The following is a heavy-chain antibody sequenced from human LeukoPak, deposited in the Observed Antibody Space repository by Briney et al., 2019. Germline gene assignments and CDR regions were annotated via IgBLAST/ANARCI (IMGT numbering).Heavy chain of an antibody. Sequence: SETLSLTCAVYGGSFSGYYWSWIRQPPGKGLEWIGEINHSGSTNYNPSLKSRVTISVDTSKNQFSLKLSSVTAADTAVYFCASGIAARLLDYWGQGTLVTVSS. D-gene: IGHD6-6*01. J-gene: IGHJ4*02. CDR1: GGSFSGYY. CDR3: ASGIAARLLDY. V-gene: IGHV4-34*01. CDR2: INHSGST.